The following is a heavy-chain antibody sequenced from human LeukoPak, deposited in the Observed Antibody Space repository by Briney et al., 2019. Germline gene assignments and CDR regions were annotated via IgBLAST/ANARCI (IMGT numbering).Heavy chain of an antibody. CDR1: GYTFTSYY. CDR3: ARVRSSWLNWFDP. V-gene: IGHV1-46*01. D-gene: IGHD6-13*01. J-gene: IGHJ5*02. Sequence: GASVKVSCKASGYTFTSYYMHWVRQAPGQGLEWMGIINPSGGSTSYAQKFQGRVTMTRNTSISTAYMELSSLRSEDTAVYYCARVRSSWLNWFDPWGQGTLVTVSS. CDR2: INPSGGST.